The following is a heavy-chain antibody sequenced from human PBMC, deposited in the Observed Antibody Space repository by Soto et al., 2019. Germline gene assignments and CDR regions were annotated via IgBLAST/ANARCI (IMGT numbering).Heavy chain of an antibody. D-gene: IGHD6-6*01. Sequence: GAALKISCKGSGYSFTSYWIGWVRQLPGKGLEWMGIIYPGDSDTRYSPSFQGQVTISADKSISTAYLQWSSLKASDTATYYCARPSSSSHYGMDVWGQGTTVTVSS. CDR3: ARPSSSSHYGMDV. V-gene: IGHV5-51*01. J-gene: IGHJ6*02. CDR1: GYSFTSYW. CDR2: IYPGDSDT.